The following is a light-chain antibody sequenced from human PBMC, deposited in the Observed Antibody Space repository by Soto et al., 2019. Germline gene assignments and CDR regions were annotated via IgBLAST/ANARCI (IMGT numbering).Light chain of an antibody. Sequence: DTQMTQSPSTLSASVGDRVTITRRASQSSSNWLAWYQQKPGKAPKXLIYKASSLQGGVPSRFSGSGSGTECTLTISSLQPDDVATYFCQQYYTFPLTLGGGTKVDIK. J-gene: IGKJ4*01. V-gene: IGKV1-5*03. CDR1: QSSSNW. CDR2: KAS. CDR3: QQYYTFPLT.